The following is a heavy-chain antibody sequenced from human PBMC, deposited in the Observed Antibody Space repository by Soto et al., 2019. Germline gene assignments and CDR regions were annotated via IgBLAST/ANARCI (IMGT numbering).Heavy chain of an antibody. V-gene: IGHV3-73*01. J-gene: IGHJ4*02. CDR3: TRQTDAVQWLVVPTDYNFDY. D-gene: IGHD6-19*01. CDR2: IRSKTNSYAT. Sequence: WGSLRLSCAASGFTFGGSAMHWVRQASGKGLEWVGHIRSKTNSYATAYAESVKGRFTISRDDSMNTAHLQMNSLKTEDTAVYFCTRQTDAVQWLVVPTDYNFDYWGQGTLVTVSS. CDR1: GFTFGGSA.